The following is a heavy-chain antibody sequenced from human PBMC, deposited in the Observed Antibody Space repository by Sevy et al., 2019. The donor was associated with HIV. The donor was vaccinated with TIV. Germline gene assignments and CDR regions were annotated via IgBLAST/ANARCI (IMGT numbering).Heavy chain of an antibody. Sequence: GGSLRLSCAASGFTFSTYAMSWVRRAPGKGLEWVSGISASGDTTDYADSVKGRFTISRDKSESTLYLQMNSLRAEDTAIYYCTNHYDTGGRLDYFDYWGQGTLVTVSS. CDR3: TNHYDTGGRLDYFDY. D-gene: IGHD3-22*01. CDR1: GFTFSTYA. CDR2: ISASGDTT. J-gene: IGHJ4*02. V-gene: IGHV3-23*01.